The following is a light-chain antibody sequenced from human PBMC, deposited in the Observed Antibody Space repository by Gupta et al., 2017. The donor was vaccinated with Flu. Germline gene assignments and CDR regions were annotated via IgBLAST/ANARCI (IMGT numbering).Light chain of an antibody. V-gene: IGKV1-33*01. J-gene: IGKJ4*01. Sequence: DIQMTQSPSSLSASVGDRVTITCQASQDISKYLNWYQQKPGKAPKLMIYDASNWETGGTSRFSGSGSGTDFTFTSRSLQNADIDKYDGQHYSNIPFGRGTKVEIK. CDR2: DAS. CDR1: QDISKY. CDR3: QHYSNIP.